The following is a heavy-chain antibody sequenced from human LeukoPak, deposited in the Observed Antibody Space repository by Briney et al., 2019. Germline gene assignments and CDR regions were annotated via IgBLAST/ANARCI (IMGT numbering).Heavy chain of an antibody. CDR3: ARGSGSLPYYFDY. V-gene: IGHV3-9*01. D-gene: IGHD1-26*01. Sequence: GGSLRLSCAGSGFIFNNYAMHWVRQPPGKGLEWVSGISWNSGTIDYADSVRGRFTISRDNAKNSLYLQMNSLRAEDTAVYYCARGSGSLPYYFDYWGQGTLVTVSS. J-gene: IGHJ4*02. CDR1: GFIFNNYA. CDR2: ISWNSGTI.